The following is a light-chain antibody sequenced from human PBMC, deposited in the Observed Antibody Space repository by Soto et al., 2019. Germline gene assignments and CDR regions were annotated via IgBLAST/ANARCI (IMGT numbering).Light chain of an antibody. CDR3: TSHAGTINFPYI. CDR1: SSDVGAYNY. Sequence: QSVLTQPPSASGSPGQSVTISCTGTSSDVGAYNYVSWYQHHPGNAPKLMVYEVNKRPSGVPDRFSGSKSGNTASLTVSGLQAEDEADYHCTSHAGTINFPYIFGTGTKVTVL. CDR2: EVN. J-gene: IGLJ1*01. V-gene: IGLV2-8*01.